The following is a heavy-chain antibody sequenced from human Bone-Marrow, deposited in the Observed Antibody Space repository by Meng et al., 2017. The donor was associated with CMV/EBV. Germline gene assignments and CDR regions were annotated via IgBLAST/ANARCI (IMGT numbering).Heavy chain of an antibody. D-gene: IGHD3-16*01. Sequence: GESLKISCAASGFTFSNYWRHLVRQAPGKGLVWVSRINSEGTSRSYAGSVKGRLTTSRDNAKNTLYLQMSSLRVDDTAIYYCARESYTDAFDIWGQGKMVTVSS. CDR3: ARESYTDAFDI. CDR2: INSEGTSR. CDR1: GFTFSNYW. J-gene: IGHJ3*02. V-gene: IGHV3-74*01.